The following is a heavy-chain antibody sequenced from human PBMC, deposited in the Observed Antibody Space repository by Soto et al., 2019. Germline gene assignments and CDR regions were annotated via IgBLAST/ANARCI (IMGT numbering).Heavy chain of an antibody. CDR2: VSAYNDNT. CDR1: GYTFTSYG. D-gene: IGHD3-10*01. CDR3: ASLADFYRSGSTTPFYF. V-gene: IGHV1-18*01. J-gene: IGHJ4*02. Sequence: QVQLVQSGAEVKKPGASVKVSCKASGYTFTSYGISWVRQAPGQGLEWMGWVSAYNDNTNYAQKLQGRVTMTTDTSTSTAYMALSSLRSDDTAVYYCASLADFYRSGSTTPFYFWCQGNLVTF.